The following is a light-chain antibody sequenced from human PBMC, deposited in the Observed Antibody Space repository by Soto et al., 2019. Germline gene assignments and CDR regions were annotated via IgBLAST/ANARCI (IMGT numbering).Light chain of an antibody. CDR1: QSVSSN. CDR3: QQYNHWPPYT. Sequence: EIVMTQSPATLSVSPGERVTLSCRASQSVSSNLAWYQQKPGQAPSLLIYGAFTRATGIPARFSGSGSGTEFTLTISILQSEDFAIYYWQQYNHWPPYTFGQGTKLEIK. J-gene: IGKJ2*01. V-gene: IGKV3-15*01. CDR2: GAF.